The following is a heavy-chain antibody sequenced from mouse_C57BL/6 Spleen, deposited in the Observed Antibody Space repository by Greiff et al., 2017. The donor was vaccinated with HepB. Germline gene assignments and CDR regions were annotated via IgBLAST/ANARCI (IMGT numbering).Heavy chain of an antibody. J-gene: IGHJ2*01. CDR3: ARGDTTVVAHFDY. CDR1: GYTFTDYY. V-gene: IGHV1-19*01. Sequence: EVQLQQSGPVLVKPGASVKMSCKASGYTFTDYYMNWVKQSHGKSLEWIGVINPYNGGTSYNQKFKGKATLTVDKSSSTAYMELNSLTSEDSAVYYCARGDTTVVAHFDYWGQGTTLTVSS. CDR2: INPYNGGT. D-gene: IGHD1-1*01.